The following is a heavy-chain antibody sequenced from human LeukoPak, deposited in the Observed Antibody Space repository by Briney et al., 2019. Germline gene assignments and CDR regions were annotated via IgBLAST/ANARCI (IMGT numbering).Heavy chain of an antibody. CDR3: AREDDWNYEDY. J-gene: IGHJ4*02. CDR2: ISGSSSST. D-gene: IGHD1-7*01. Sequence: PGGSLRLSCAASGFTFSSYAMSWVRQAPGKGLEWVSAISGSSSSTYYADSVKGRFTISRDNAKNSLYLQMNSLRAEDTAIYYCAREDDWNYEDYWGQGTLVTVSS. CDR1: GFTFSSYA. V-gene: IGHV3-23*01.